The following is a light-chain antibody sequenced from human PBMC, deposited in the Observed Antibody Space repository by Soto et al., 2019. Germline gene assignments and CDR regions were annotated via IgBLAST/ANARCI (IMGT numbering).Light chain of an antibody. CDR3: QQYNSYPYT. CDR1: QSISSW. V-gene: IGKV1-5*01. CDR2: DAS. J-gene: IGKJ2*01. Sequence: DIQMTQSPSTLSASVGDRVTITCRASQSISSWLAWYQQKPGKAPKFLISDASTLESGVPSRFSGSVSGTEFTLTISSLQPDDFATYYCQQYNSYPYTFGQGTELEIK.